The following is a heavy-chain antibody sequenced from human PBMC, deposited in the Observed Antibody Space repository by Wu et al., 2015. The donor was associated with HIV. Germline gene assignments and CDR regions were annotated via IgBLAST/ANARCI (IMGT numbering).Heavy chain of an antibody. J-gene: IGHJ6*02. CDR2: INPSAGST. CDR1: GYTFTTYY. D-gene: IGHD6-19*01. V-gene: IGHV1-46*01. CDR3: ARGIAVAGAFGMDV. Sequence: QVQLVQSGAEVKKPGASVKVSCKASGYTFTTYYLNWVRQAPGQGLEWMGIINPSAGSTTNAQKFQGRVTMTRDTSTSTVYMELSSLRSEDTAVYYCARGIAVAGAFGMDVWGQGTTVTVSS.